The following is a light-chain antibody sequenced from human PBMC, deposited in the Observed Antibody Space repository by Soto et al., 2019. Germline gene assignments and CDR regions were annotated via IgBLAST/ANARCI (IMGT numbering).Light chain of an antibody. CDR2: DNN. CDR3: AAWDDSLTGLNV. Sequence: QSVLSQPPSASETPGQRVAISSSGSSSNIGRNTVNWYQQLPGTAPKLLIYDNNRRPSGVPDRFSGSKSGTSASLAISGLQSEDEADYYCAAWDDSLTGLNVFGTGTKVTVL. J-gene: IGLJ1*01. V-gene: IGLV1-44*01. CDR1: SSNIGRNT.